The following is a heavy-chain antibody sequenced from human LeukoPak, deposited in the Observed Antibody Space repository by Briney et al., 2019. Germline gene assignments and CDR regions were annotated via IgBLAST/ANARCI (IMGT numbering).Heavy chain of an antibody. D-gene: IGHD4-23*01. J-gene: IGHJ6*03. CDR2: ISYTGGNT. CDR1: GFTFSNYG. CDR3: AKPTVVKGERYYYHYYMDV. V-gene: IGHV3-23*01. Sequence: GGSLRLSCAASGFTFSNYGMSWVRQAPGKGLEWVSSISYTGGNTFYADSVKGRFTISRDNSKNTLFLQMNSLRAEDTAVYYCAKPTVVKGERYYYHYYMDVWGKGTTVTISS.